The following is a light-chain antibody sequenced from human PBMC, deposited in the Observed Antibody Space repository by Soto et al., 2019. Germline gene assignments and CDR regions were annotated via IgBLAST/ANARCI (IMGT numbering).Light chain of an antibody. Sequence: EIVLTQSPGTLSLSPGERATLSCRASQSVSSSYLAWYQQKPGQAPRLLIYGASNRATGIPDRFSGSGSGTDFTLTISRLEPEDFAVYYCQQYASSPYTFGQGTKLEIK. CDR3: QQYASSPYT. CDR1: QSVSSSY. V-gene: IGKV3-20*01. CDR2: GAS. J-gene: IGKJ2*01.